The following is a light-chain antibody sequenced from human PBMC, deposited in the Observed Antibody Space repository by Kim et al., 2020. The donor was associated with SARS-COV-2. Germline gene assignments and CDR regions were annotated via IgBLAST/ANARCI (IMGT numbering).Light chain of an antibody. CDR2: YDS. CDR3: QVWDSSIHVV. V-gene: IGLV3-21*04. CDR1: NIGSKS. J-gene: IGLJ2*01. Sequence: VATGKTARITCGGNNIGSKSVHWYQQKPGQAPVLVIYYDSDRPSGIPERFSGSNSGNTATLTISRVEAGDEADYYCQVWDSSIHVVFGGGTQLTVL.